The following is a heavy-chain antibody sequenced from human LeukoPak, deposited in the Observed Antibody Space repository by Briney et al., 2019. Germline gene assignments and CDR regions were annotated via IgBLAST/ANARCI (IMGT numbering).Heavy chain of an antibody. D-gene: IGHD1-26*01. J-gene: IGHJ4*02. CDR1: GFTFDDYA. Sequence: SLRLSCAASGFTFDDYAMHWVRQAPGKGLEWVSGISWNSGSIDYEESVKGRFTISRDNAKNSLFLQMNSLRPEDTALYYCAKGTGRYWTFFDYWGQGTLVTVSS. V-gene: IGHV3-9*01. CDR2: ISWNSGSI. CDR3: AKGTGRYWTFFDY.